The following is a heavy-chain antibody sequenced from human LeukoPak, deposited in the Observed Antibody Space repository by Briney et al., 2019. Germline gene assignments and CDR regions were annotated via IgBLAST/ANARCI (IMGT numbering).Heavy chain of an antibody. D-gene: IGHD3-9*01. Sequence: SKTLSIICTVSDSSISIGDYYWSWIRQPPGKSLYWIGYIYYSGSTYYNPSLKSRVTISVDTSKNQFSPKLSSVTAADTVFFFKQKTAYDILTGYGFIDYWGQGTLVTVSS. V-gene: IGHV4-30-4*01. CDR3: QKTAYDILTGYGFIDY. CDR1: DSSISIGDYY. CDR2: IYYSGST. J-gene: IGHJ4*02.